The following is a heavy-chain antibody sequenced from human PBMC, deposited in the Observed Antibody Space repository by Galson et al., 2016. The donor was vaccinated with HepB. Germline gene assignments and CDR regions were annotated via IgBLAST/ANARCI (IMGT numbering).Heavy chain of an antibody. CDR2: IRGSGGGI. J-gene: IGHJ2*01. D-gene: IGHD2-8*02. CDR3: ARGGWGTDRDWYFDL. Sequence: SLRLSCAGSGFTFATYPMSWVRQAPGKGLKWVSGIRGSGGGIDYADSVKGRFTISRDNSKNTLYLRMSSLRAEDTAVYYCARGGWGTDRDWYFDLWGRGTLVTVSS. CDR1: GFTFATYP. V-gene: IGHV3-23*01.